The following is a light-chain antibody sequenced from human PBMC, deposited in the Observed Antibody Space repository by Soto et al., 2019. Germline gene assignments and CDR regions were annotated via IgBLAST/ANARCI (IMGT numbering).Light chain of an antibody. CDR3: MQSSHLRT. CDR2: QIS. Sequence: DIVLTQTPLTASVTPGQPASFSCGSSESLLHSDGNTYLSWLHQRPGQPPRLLIYQISKQFSGVPDRFSGSGADTNFTLKISRVEVEDVGTFFCMQSSHLRTFGQGTKVEI. J-gene: IGKJ1*01. V-gene: IGKV2-24*01. CDR1: ESLLHSDGNTY.